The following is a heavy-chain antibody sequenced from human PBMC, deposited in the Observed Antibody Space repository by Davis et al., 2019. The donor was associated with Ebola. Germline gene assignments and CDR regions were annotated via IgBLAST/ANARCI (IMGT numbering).Heavy chain of an antibody. CDR1: GGTFISYA. D-gene: IGHD3/OR15-3a*01. CDR2: IIPILGIA. V-gene: IGHV1-69*04. Sequence: SVKASCKASGGTFISYAISWVRQAPGQGLEWMGRIIPILGIAKYVQKFQGRVTITADKSTSTAYMELSSLRSEDTAVYYCAGGWTVNYGMDVWGQGTTVTVSS. J-gene: IGHJ6*02. CDR3: AGGWTVNYGMDV.